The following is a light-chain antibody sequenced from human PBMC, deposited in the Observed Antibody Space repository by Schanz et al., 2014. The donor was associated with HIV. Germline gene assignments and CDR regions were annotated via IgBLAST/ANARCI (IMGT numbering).Light chain of an antibody. V-gene: IGKV3-15*01. CDR2: GAS. J-gene: IGKJ4*01. CDR1: QSISSN. Sequence: EILMTQSPATLSVSPGERATLSCRASQSISSNLAWYQQKPGQAPRLLIYGASTRANGVPDRFSGRGSGTQFTLTISSLQSEDFAVYYCHQYDSWPLSFGGGTKVEIK. CDR3: HQYDSWPLS.